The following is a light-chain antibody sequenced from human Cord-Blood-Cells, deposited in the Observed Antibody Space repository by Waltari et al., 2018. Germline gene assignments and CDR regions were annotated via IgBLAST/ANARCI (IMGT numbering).Light chain of an antibody. V-gene: IGLV2-14*01. Sequence: QSALTHPASVSGSPGQSITISCPVTSSDVGGYNYVSWYQQHPGKAPKLMIYAVSNRPSGVSNRFSGSKSGNTASLTISGRQAEDEADYYCSSYTSSSTYVFGTGTKVTVL. J-gene: IGLJ1*01. CDR2: AVS. CDR3: SSYTSSSTYV. CDR1: SSDVGGYNY.